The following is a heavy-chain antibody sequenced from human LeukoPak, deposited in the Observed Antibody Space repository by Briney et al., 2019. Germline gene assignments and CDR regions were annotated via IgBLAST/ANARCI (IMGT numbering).Heavy chain of an antibody. CDR2: ISWNGGST. Sequence: GGSLRLSCAASGFTFDDYAMHWVRQAPGRGLEWVSLISWNGGSTYYADSVKGRFTISRDNSKNSLYLQMNSLRAEDTALYYCAKDMAAYYYASGNIDYWGQGTLVTVSS. CDR1: GFTFDDYA. J-gene: IGHJ4*02. V-gene: IGHV3-43D*03. D-gene: IGHD3-10*01. CDR3: AKDMAAYYYASGNIDY.